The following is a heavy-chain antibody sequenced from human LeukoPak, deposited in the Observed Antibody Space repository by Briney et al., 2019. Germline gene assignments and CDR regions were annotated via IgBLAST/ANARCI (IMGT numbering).Heavy chain of an antibody. J-gene: IGHJ4*02. CDR2: ISYNSGMI. Sequence: PGGSLRLSCSASGFNFENFAVHWVRQVPGRGLEWVSGISYNSGMIDYADSVKGRFTISRDNAKDTLSLQMNSLRPEDTALYFCVKDNYYDSSGSHLDYWGQGTRVTVSS. CDR1: GFNFENFA. CDR3: VKDNYYDSSGSHLDY. D-gene: IGHD3-22*01. V-gene: IGHV3-9*01.